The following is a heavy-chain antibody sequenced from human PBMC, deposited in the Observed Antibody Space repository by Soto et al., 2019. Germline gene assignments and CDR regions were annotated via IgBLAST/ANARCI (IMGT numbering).Heavy chain of an antibody. CDR1: GYSFTSYW. V-gene: IGHV5-10-1*01. D-gene: IGHD3-10*01. J-gene: IGHJ5*02. CDR3: ARGKDYYGSGRYMYNWFDP. Sequence: EVQLVQSGAEVKKPGESLRISCKGSGYSFTSYWISWVRQMPGKGLEWMGRIDPSDSYINYSPSFQGHVTISADKSISTAYLQWSSLKASDTAMYYCARGKDYYGSGRYMYNWFDPWGQGTLVTVSS. CDR2: IDPSDSYI.